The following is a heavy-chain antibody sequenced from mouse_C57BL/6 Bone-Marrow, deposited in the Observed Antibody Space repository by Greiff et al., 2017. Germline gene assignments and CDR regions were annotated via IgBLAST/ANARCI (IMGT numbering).Heavy chain of an antibody. CDR2: INPNNGGT. D-gene: IGHD2-5*01. Sequence: VQLQQSGPELVKPGASVKIPCKASGYTFTDYNMDWVKQSHGKSLEWIGDINPNNGGTIYNQKFKGKATLTVDKSSSTAYMELRSLTSEDTAVYYCARLEAYYSNYGAMDYWGQGTSVTVSS. CDR1: GYTFTDYN. CDR3: ARLEAYYSNYGAMDY. V-gene: IGHV1-18*01. J-gene: IGHJ4*01.